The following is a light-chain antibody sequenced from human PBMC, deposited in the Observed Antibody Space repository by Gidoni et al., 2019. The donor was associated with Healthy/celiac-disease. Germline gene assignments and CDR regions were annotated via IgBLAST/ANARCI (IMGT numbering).Light chain of an antibody. CDR3: QSADSSGTPPHWV. Sequence: SYELTQPPSVSVSPGQTARITCSGDALPKQYAYWYQQKPGQAPVLVIYKDSERPSGIPERFSGSSSGTTVTLTISGVQAEDEADYYCQSADSSGTPPHWVFGGGTKLTVL. CDR2: KDS. CDR1: ALPKQY. J-gene: IGLJ3*02. V-gene: IGLV3-25*03.